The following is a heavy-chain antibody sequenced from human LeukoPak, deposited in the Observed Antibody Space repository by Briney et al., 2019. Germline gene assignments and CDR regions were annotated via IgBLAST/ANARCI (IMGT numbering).Heavy chain of an antibody. V-gene: IGHV3-23*01. D-gene: IGHD2-2*01. Sequence: GGSLRLSCAASGYAFSSHGLTWVRQAPGKGLEWVSTINGPGDNPYYAETVKGRFTISRDNSKNTLYLQMHSLKASDTAMYYCARSPNPYCSSTSCYRNLVDYYGMDVWGQGTTVTVSS. CDR3: ARSPNPYCSSTSCYRNLVDYYGMDV. CDR2: INGPGDNP. CDR1: GYAFSSHG. J-gene: IGHJ6*02.